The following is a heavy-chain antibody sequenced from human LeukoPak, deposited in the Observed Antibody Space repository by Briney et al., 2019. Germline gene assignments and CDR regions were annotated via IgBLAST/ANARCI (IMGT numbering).Heavy chain of an antibody. Sequence: GGSLRLSCAASGFTFSSYAMHWVRQAPGKGLEWVAVISYDGSNKYYADSVKGRFTISRDNSKNTLYLQMNSLRAEDTAVYYCARDPLIYWGQGTLVTVSS. CDR3: ARDPLIY. CDR1: GFTFSSYA. CDR2: ISYDGSNK. V-gene: IGHV3-30-3*01. D-gene: IGHD3-10*01. J-gene: IGHJ4*02.